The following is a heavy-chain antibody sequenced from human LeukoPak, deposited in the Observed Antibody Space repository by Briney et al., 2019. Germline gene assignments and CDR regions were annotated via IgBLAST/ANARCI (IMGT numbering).Heavy chain of an antibody. J-gene: IGHJ5*02. V-gene: IGHV5-51*01. CDR3: GRGRTWLEH. Sequence: RGGSLNISCRTSGYRFPIFWIGWIRPAPGKGLGWMGIIYPADSDTLYSPSHQGQVTISADKSTETASLQWRCLSASHSGMFHCGRGRTWLEHWGQGTPVTVST. CDR2: IYPADSDT. D-gene: IGHD1-26*01. CDR1: GYRFPIFW.